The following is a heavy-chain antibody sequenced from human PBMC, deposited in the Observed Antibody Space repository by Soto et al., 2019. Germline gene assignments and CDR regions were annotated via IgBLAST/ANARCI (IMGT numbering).Heavy chain of an antibody. Sequence: GESLKISCKTSGYSFISYLVSWVRQKPVKGLEWMGTFYPGDSTSTYSPSFQGQVTISVDKSISTAYLHLSSLKASDTAMYYCARIIGYCRNQDCYWTFDIFGQGTTVPFS. CDR2: FYPGDSTS. D-gene: IGHD2-2*03. CDR1: GYSFISYL. V-gene: IGHV5-51*01. J-gene: IGHJ3*02. CDR3: ARIIGYCRNQDCYWTFDI.